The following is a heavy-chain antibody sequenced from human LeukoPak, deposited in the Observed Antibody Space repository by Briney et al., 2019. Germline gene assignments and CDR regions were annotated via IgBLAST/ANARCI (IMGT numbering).Heavy chain of an antibody. D-gene: IGHD1-26*01. CDR2: IYYSGST. V-gene: IGHV4-30-4*01. Sequence: PSETLSLTCTVSGGSISSGDYYWSWIRQPPGKGLEWIGYIYYSGSTYYNPSLKSRVTISVDTSKNQFSLKLSSVTAADTAVYYCARDLAGGESPFGSGSVGYFDYWGQGTLVTVSS. CDR3: ARDLAGGESPFGSGSVGYFDY. J-gene: IGHJ4*02. CDR1: GGSISSGDYY.